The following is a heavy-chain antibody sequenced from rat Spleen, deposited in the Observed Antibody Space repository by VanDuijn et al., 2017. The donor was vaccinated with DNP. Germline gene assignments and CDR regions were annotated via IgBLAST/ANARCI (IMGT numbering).Heavy chain of an antibody. Sequence: EVQLVESGGGLVQPGRSLKLSCVASGFTFNNYWMTWIRQAPGKGLEWVASITNTGGSTYYRDSLKGRFTISRDNAKSTLYLQMDSLRSEDTATYYCARHRYRYNPTTPLMDAWGQGASVTVSS. J-gene: IGHJ4*01. CDR3: ARHRYRYNPTTPLMDA. V-gene: IGHV5-31*01. CDR1: GFTFNNYW. D-gene: IGHD1-5*01. CDR2: ITNTGGST.